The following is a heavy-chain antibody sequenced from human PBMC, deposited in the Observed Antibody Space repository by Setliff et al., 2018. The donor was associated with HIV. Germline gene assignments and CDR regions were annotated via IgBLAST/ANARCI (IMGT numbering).Heavy chain of an antibody. CDR3: ARGQYSSSSGAFDY. Sequence: ASVKVSCKASGYTFTRYGISWVRPAPGQGLEWMGWISAYNGNTNYAEKLQGRVTITTDTSTSTGYMELRSLRSDDTAVYYCARGQYSSSSGAFDYWGQGTLVTVSS. CDR1: GYTFTRYG. J-gene: IGHJ4*02. CDR2: ISAYNGNT. V-gene: IGHV1-18*01. D-gene: IGHD6-6*01.